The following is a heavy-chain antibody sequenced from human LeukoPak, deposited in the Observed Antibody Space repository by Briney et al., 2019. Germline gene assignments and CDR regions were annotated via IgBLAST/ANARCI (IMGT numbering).Heavy chain of an antibody. CDR1: GVSISSGGYY. J-gene: IGHJ5*02. CDR3: ARVRVEITIFGVALNWFDP. V-gene: IGHV4-31*03. D-gene: IGHD3-3*01. Sequence: SQTLSLTCTVSGVSISSGGYYWRWIRQHPGKGLEWIGYIYYSGSTYYNPSLKSRVTISVDTSKNRFSLKLSSVTAADTAVYYCARVRVEITIFGVALNWFDPWGQGTLVTVSS. CDR2: IYYSGST.